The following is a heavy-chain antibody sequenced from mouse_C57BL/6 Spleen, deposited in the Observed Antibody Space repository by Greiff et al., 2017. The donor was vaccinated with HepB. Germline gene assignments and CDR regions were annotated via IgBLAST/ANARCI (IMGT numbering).Heavy chain of an antibody. CDR2: IYPRSGNT. D-gene: IGHD2-3*01. Sequence: QVQLKQSGAELARPGASVKLSCKASGYTFTSYGISWVKQRTGQGLEWIGEIYPRSGNTYYNEKFKGKATLTADKSSSTAYMELRSLTSEDSAVYFCARSDDGYYPYFDYWGQGTTLTVSS. V-gene: IGHV1-81*01. CDR3: ARSDDGYYPYFDY. J-gene: IGHJ2*01. CDR1: GYTFTSYG.